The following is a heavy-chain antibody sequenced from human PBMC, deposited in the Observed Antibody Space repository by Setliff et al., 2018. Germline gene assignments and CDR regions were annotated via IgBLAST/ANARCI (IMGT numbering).Heavy chain of an antibody. CDR1: GLTFSNCW. V-gene: IGHV3-7*01. D-gene: IGHD3-10*01. J-gene: IGHJ4*02. CDR2: INPGGSEK. CDR3: FGAGTCSY. Sequence: PGGSLRLSCTASGLTFSNCWVSWVRQAPGKGLEWVASINPGGSEKYYVDSVKGQFTISRDNAKNSLSLQMNSLRTEDTAVYYCFGAGTCSYWGQGTQVTVSS.